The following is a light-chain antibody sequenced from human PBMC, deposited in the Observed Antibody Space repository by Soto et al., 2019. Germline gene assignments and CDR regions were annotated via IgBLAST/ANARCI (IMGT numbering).Light chain of an antibody. CDR1: SSDVGSYNF. V-gene: IGLV2-23*02. Sequence: QSVLTQPASVSGSPGQSITISCTGTSSDVGSYNFVSWYQQHPGKAPKLMSFAVSNRPSGVSNRFSGSKSGNTASLTISGRQAEDEADYYCCSKPASTDCVFGGWTKLPVL. J-gene: IGLJ3*02. CDR2: AVS. CDR3: CSKPASTDCV.